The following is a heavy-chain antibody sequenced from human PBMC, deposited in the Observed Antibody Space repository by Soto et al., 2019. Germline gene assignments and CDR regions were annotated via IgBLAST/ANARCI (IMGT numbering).Heavy chain of an antibody. J-gene: IGHJ3*02. CDR1: GFTFSNYV. V-gene: IGHV3-23*01. CDR2: ISYSADKT. D-gene: IGHD1-7*01. CDR3: ARRARTATTNWGAFDI. Sequence: EVQLLESGGXXVQPGGSLRLSCAASGFTFSNYVMNWVRQAPGKGLEWVSTISYSADKTFYADSVKGRFTISRDNSRDTLFLQMNSLRADDAAVYYCARRARTATTNWGAFDIWGQGTMVTVSS.